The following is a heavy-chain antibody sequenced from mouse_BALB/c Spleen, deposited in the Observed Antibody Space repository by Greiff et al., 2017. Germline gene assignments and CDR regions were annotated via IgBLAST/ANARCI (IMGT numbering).Heavy chain of an antibody. Sequence: VQVVESGAELVRPGTSVKVSCKASGYAFTNYLIEWVKQRPGQGLEWIGVINPGSGGTNYNEKFKGKATLTADKSSSTAYMQLSSLTSDDSAVYFCARRLGYAMDYWGQGTSVTVSS. D-gene: IGHD4-1*01. V-gene: IGHV1-54*01. CDR1: GYAFTNYL. CDR2: INPGSGGT. J-gene: IGHJ4*01. CDR3: ARRLGYAMDY.